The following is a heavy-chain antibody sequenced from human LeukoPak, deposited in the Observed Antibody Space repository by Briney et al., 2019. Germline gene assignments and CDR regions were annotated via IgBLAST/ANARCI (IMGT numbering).Heavy chain of an antibody. CDR3: AAEIIAAAGTGMDV. V-gene: IGHV4-34*01. Sequence: SETLSLTCAVYGGSFSGYYWSWIRQPPGKGLEWLGEINHSGSTNYNPSLKSRVTISVDTSKNQFSLKLSSVTAADTAVYYCAAEIIAAAGTGMDVWGKGTTVTISS. J-gene: IGHJ6*04. CDR2: INHSGST. D-gene: IGHD6-13*01. CDR1: GGSFSGYY.